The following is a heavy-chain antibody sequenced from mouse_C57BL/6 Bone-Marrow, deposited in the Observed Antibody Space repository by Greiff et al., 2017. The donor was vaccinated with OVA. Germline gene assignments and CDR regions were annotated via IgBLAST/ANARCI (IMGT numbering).Heavy chain of an antibody. Sequence: EVMLVESGGGLVKPGGSLKLSCAASGFTFSSYAMSWVRQTPEKRLEWVATISDGGSYTYYPDNVKGRFTISRDNAKNNLYLQMSHLKSEDTAMYYCARDRESSYFDYWGQGTTLTVSS. J-gene: IGHJ2*01. CDR1: GFTFSSYA. D-gene: IGHD1-1*01. V-gene: IGHV5-4*01. CDR3: ARDRESSYFDY. CDR2: ISDGGSYT.